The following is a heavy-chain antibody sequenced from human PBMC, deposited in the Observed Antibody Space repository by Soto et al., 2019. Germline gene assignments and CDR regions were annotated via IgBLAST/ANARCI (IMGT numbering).Heavy chain of an antibody. Sequence: SETLSLTCAVYGGSFSGYYWSWIRQPPGKGLEWIGEINHSGSTNYNPSLKSRVTISVDTSKNQFSLKLSSVTAADTAVYYCARLHLSITMVRGEGQYYMDVWGKGTTVTVSS. CDR1: GGSFSGYY. D-gene: IGHD3-10*01. CDR3: ARLHLSITMVRGEGQYYMDV. J-gene: IGHJ6*03. V-gene: IGHV4-34*01. CDR2: INHSGST.